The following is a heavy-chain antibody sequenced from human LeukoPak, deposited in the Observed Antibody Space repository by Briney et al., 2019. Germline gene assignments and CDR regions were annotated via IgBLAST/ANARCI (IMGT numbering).Heavy chain of an antibody. CDR3: AKGTGTTFDY. CDR1: GFTFSSYG. D-gene: IGHD1-7*01. Sequence: GGSLRLSCAASGFTFSSYGMHWVRQAPGKGLEWVAVISYDGSNKYYADSVKGRFTISRDNSKNTLYLQMNSLRAEDTAVYYCAKGTGTTFDYWGQGTLVTVSS. V-gene: IGHV3-30*18. CDR2: ISYDGSNK. J-gene: IGHJ4*02.